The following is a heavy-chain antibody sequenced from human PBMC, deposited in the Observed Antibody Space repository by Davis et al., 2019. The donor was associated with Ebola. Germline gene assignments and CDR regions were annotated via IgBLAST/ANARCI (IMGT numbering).Heavy chain of an antibody. CDR1: GFSFSRYG. Sequence: GESLKISCAASGFSFSRYGMHWVRQAPGKGLEWVSYISNTAKTIYYADSVKGRFTISRDNARNSVYLQMDSLRAEDTGVYYCARIIAASAPFDYRGQGTPVTVSS. CDR3: ARIIAASAPFDY. D-gene: IGHD6-13*01. V-gene: IGHV3-48*04. CDR2: ISNTAKTI. J-gene: IGHJ4*02.